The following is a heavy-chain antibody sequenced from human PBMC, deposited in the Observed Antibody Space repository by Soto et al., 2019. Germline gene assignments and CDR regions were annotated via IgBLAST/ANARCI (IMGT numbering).Heavy chain of an antibody. J-gene: IGHJ4*02. CDR1: GFTFSSYS. CDR2: ISSSSGYI. Sequence: EVQLVESGGGLVKPGGSLRLSCAASGFTFSSYSMNWVRQAPGKGLEWVSSISSSSGYIYYAESVKGRFTISRDNDKNALYLQRNSRRAEDTVVYYCARDSSSDGYKDFDSWGQGTLVTVSS. D-gene: IGHD2-21*01. CDR3: ARDSSSDGYKDFDS. V-gene: IGHV3-21*01.